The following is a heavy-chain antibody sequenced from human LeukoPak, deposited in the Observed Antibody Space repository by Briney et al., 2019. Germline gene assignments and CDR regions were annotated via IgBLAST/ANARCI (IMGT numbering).Heavy chain of an antibody. J-gene: IGHJ4*02. CDR3: ARVWSPSYTSRWPYYFDY. V-gene: IGHV3-21*01. Sequence: PGGSLRLSCAASGFTFSSYSMNWVRQAPGKGLEWVSSISSSSSYIYYADSVKGRFTISRDNAKNSLYLQMNSLRAEDTAVYYCARVWSPSYTSRWPYYFDYWGQGTLVTVSS. CDR2: ISSSSSYI. D-gene: IGHD6-13*01. CDR1: GFTFSSYS.